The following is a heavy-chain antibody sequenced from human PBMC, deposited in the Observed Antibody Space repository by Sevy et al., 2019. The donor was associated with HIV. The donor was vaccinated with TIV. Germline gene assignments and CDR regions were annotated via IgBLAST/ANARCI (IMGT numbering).Heavy chain of an antibody. Sequence: GGSLRLSCAASGFTFDDYTMHCVRQAPGKGLEWVSLISVDGGSTYYADSVKGRFTISRDNSKNSLYLQMNSLRTEDTALYYCAKGSSNWYQPFDYWGQGTLVTVSS. CDR1: GFTFDDYT. D-gene: IGHD6-13*01. V-gene: IGHV3-43*01. CDR2: ISVDGGST. J-gene: IGHJ4*02. CDR3: AKGSSNWYQPFDY.